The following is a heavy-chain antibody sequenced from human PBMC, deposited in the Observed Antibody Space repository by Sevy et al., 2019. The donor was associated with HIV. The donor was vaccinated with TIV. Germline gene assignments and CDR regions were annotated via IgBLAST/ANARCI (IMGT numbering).Heavy chain of an antibody. D-gene: IGHD4-17*01. CDR1: GFTFSSYE. CDR2: ISNSGNTI. V-gene: IGHV3-48*03. CDR3: ARDLPPSATTVAHFDC. Sequence: GVSLRLSCAASGFTFSSYEMNWVRQAPGKGLERVSYISNSGNTISYSDSVRGRFTISRDNARNSLYLQMNSLRAEDTAVYYCARDLPPSATTVAHFDCWGQGTLVTVSS. J-gene: IGHJ4*02.